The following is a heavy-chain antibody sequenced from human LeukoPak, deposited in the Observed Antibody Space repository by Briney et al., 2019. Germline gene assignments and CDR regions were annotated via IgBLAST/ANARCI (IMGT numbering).Heavy chain of an antibody. CDR2: ISGSGGST. D-gene: IGHD6-13*01. CDR3: AKPILYSSSWIFDY. J-gene: IGHJ4*02. V-gene: IGHV3-23*01. CDR1: GFTFSSYA. Sequence: PGGSLRLSCAASGFTFSSYAMSWVRQAPGKGREWVSAISGSGGSTYYADSVKGRFTISRDNSKNTLYLQMNSLRAEDTAVYYCAKPILYSSSWIFDYWGQGTLVTVSS.